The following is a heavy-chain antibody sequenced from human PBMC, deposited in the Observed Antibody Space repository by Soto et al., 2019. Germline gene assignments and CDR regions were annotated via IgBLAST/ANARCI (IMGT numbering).Heavy chain of an antibody. Sequence: EVQLVESGGGLVQPGGSLRLSCAASGFTFSSYWMHWVRQAPGKGLVWVSRINSDGSSTSYADSVKVRFTISSDNAKNTLYLHMNCLGAEDTAVYYCARAGTDAHFDYWGQGNMVTVSS. D-gene: IGHD1-7*01. V-gene: IGHV3-74*01. CDR3: ARAGTDAHFDY. CDR2: INSDGSST. CDR1: GFTFSSYW. J-gene: IGHJ4*02.